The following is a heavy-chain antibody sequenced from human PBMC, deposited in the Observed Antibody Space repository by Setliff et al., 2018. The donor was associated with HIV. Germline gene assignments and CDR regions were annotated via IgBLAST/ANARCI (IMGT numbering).Heavy chain of an antibody. V-gene: IGHV4-4*07. D-gene: IGHD6-6*01. Sequence: LSLTCTVSGVSISNYYWSWIRQPAGKGLEWIGRIYTSGNTNYNPSLKSRVTMSVDTSKKQFSLKLTSVTAADTAVYYCARHGKQLVERRIGAMDVWGQGTTVTVSS. J-gene: IGHJ6*02. CDR2: IYTSGNT. CDR1: GVSISNYY. CDR3: ARHGKQLVERRIGAMDV.